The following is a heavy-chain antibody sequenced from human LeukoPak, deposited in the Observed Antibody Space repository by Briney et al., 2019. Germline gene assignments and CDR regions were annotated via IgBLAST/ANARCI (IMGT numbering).Heavy chain of an antibody. CDR3: ARAVGAAHFDY. D-gene: IGHD1-26*01. J-gene: IGHJ4*02. CDR2: IKQDGSEK. CDR1: GFTFSSYW. V-gene: IGHV3-7*04. Sequence: GGSLRLSCAASGFTFSSYWMSWVRQAPGKGLEWVANIKQDGSEKFYVDSVKGRFTISRDNDKNSLCLQMNSMRAEDTAVYYCARAVGAAHFDYWGQGILVTVSS.